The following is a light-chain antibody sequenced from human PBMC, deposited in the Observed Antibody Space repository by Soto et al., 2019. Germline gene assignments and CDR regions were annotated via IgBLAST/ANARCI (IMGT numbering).Light chain of an antibody. Sequence: QSVLTQPPSMSWAPGQRVTISCTGSSSNIGAGYDVHWYQLLPGTAPKLLIYGNTNRPSGVPDRFSGSKSGTSASLAITGLRAEDEADYYCQSHDSSLNSWVFGGGTKLTVL. J-gene: IGLJ3*02. V-gene: IGLV1-40*01. CDR1: SSNIGAGYD. CDR3: QSHDSSLNSWV. CDR2: GNT.